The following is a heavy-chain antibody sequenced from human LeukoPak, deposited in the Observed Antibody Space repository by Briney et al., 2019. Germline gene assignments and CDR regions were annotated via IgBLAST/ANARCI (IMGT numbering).Heavy chain of an antibody. J-gene: IGHJ4*02. CDR3: ARDSGVSGWYLTFDY. Sequence: PGGSLRLSCAASGLTFSSYAMHWVRQAPGKGLEYVSAISSNGGSTYYANSVKGRFTISRDNSKNTLYLQMGSLRAEDMAVYYCARDSGVSGWYLTFDYWGQGTLVTVSS. CDR1: GLTFSSYA. CDR2: ISSNGGST. D-gene: IGHD6-19*01. V-gene: IGHV3-64*01.